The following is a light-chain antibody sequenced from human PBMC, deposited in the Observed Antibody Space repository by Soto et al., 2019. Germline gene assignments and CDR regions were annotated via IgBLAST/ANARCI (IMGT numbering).Light chain of an antibody. J-gene: IGLJ1*01. CDR3: SSYTSSSFPYV. V-gene: IGLV2-14*01. CDR1: SSDVGGYKY. CDR2: EVS. Sequence: QSALTQPASVSGSPGQSITISCTGTSSDVGGYKYVSWYQQHPGKAPKLMIYEVSNRPSGVSNRFSGSKSGNTASLTISGLQAVDEADYYCSSYTSSSFPYVFGTGTKVTVL.